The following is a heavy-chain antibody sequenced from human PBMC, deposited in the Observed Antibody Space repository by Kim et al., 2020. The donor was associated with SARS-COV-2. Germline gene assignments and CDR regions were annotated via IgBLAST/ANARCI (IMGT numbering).Heavy chain of an antibody. Sequence: SETLSLTCTVSGASVSTTNHYWVWIRQAPGKGLEWLGSFHNTGTTSFSPSLQSRLTISVDTPKNQIFLNLTSVTAADTAVYFCARFMTWDSCFDSWGQGTLVSVSS. CDR1: GASVSTTNHY. D-gene: IGHD1-26*01. CDR2: FHNTGTT. V-gene: IGHV4-39*01. J-gene: IGHJ4*02. CDR3: ARFMTWDSCFDS.